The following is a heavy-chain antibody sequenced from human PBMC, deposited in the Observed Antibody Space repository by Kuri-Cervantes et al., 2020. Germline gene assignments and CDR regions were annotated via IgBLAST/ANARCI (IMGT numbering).Heavy chain of an antibody. J-gene: IGHJ3*02. CDR1: GFTFSDYY. CDR2: ISSSGSTI. CDR3: ATDLEDDAFDI. Sequence: GESLKISCAASGFTFSDYYMSWIRQAPGKGLEWVSYISSSGSTIYYADSVKGRFTISRDNAKNSLYLQMNSLRAEDTAVYYCATDLEDDAFDIWGQGTMVTVSS. D-gene: IGHD1-1*01. V-gene: IGHV3-11*01.